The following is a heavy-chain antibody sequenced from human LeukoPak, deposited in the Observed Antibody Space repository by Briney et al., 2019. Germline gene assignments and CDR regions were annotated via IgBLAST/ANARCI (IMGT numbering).Heavy chain of an antibody. CDR3: ARGRYGSGTYPPGY. Sequence: PSETLSLTCAVYGVSFSGYYWNWIRQPPGKGLEWIGEINHSASTNYNPSLTSRVSISVDTSKNQFSLNLRSVTAADTAVYYCARGRYGSGTYPPGYWGQGTLVTVSS. CDR1: GVSFSGYY. D-gene: IGHD3-10*01. J-gene: IGHJ4*02. V-gene: IGHV4-34*01. CDR2: INHSAST.